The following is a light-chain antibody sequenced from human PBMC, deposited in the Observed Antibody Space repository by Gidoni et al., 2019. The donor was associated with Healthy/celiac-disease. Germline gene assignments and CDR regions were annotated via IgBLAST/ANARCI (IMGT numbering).Light chain of an antibody. CDR2: AVS. CDR3: SSYTSSSTLV. J-gene: IGLJ3*02. V-gene: IGLV2-14*01. Sequence: QSALTQPASVSGSPGQSITISCTGTSSDVGGYNYVSWYQQHPGKAPKLMIYAVSNRPKSGNTASLTISGLQAEDEADYYCSSYTSSSTLVFGGGTKLTVL. CDR1: SSDVGGYNY.